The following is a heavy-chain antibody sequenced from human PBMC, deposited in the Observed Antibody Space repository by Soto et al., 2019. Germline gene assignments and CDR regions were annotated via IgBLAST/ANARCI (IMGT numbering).Heavy chain of an antibody. D-gene: IGHD3-3*01. CDR1: RAPFRNYP. J-gene: IGHJ4*02. Sequence: SVKVASKAPRAPFRNYPFGWLRQAPGQGFAWLGGPLPVIGGPCYARKFQGRVTITADASTSTVYMDLTRLTTEDTHLYSCARVLGFRDLHNSHFRYWGQVTLVSVAS. CDR2: PLPVIGGP. V-gene: IGHV1-69*01. CDR3: ARVLGFRDLHNSHFRY.